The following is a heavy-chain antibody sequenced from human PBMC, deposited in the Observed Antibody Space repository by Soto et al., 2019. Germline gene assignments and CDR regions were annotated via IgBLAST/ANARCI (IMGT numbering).Heavy chain of an antibody. V-gene: IGHV3-48*02. CDR1: GFTFSSYS. J-gene: IGHJ6*02. D-gene: IGHD3-10*01. Sequence: GGSLRLSCAASGFTFSSYSMYWVRQAPGKGLEWISEISSRSTTMYFADSVKGRFTISRDNAKNSLYLQMNSLRDEDTDVYYCAKDGGSFYYYGMDVGGHGTTFTVSS. CDR3: AKDGGSFYYYGMDV. CDR2: ISSRSTTM.